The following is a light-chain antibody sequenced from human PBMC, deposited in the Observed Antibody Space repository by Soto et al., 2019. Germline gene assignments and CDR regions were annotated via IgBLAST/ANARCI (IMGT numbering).Light chain of an antibody. J-gene: IGLJ1*01. CDR3: SSYTTSYFYV. CDR1: GRDIGAYDY. V-gene: IGLV2-14*01. CDR2: GVK. Sequence: QSALAQPASVSGSPGQSITISCTGSGRDIGAYDYVSWYQQHPGKAPKLLIYGVKNRPSGVSYRFSASKSAFTASLTISGLQAEDEANYYCSSYTTSYFYVFGPGTKATVL.